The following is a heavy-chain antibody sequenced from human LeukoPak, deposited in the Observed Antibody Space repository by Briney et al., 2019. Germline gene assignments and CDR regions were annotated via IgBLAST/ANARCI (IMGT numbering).Heavy chain of an antibody. D-gene: IGHD1-20*01. J-gene: IGHJ4*02. Sequence: ASVKVSCKASGYTFTSYYMHWVRQAPGQGLEWMGIINPSGGSTSYAQKFQGRVTMTRDMSTSTVYMELSSLRSEDTAVYYCARVEYNWNAFDYWGQGTLVTVSS. V-gene: IGHV1-46*01. CDR3: ARVEYNWNAFDY. CDR1: GYTFTSYY. CDR2: INPSGGST.